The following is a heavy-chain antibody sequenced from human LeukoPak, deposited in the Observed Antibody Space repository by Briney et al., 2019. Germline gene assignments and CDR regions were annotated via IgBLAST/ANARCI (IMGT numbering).Heavy chain of an antibody. CDR3: AIVPAPGLYYYYYMDV. CDR2: IYYSGST. V-gene: IGHV4-59*01. D-gene: IGHD7-27*01. J-gene: IGHJ6*03. CDR1: GGSISSYY. Sequence: SETLSLTCTVSGGSISSYYWSWIRQPPGKGLEWIGYIYYSGSTNYNPPLKSRVTISVDTSKNQFSLKLRSVTAADTAVYYCAIVPAPGLYYYYYMDVWGKGTTVTVSS.